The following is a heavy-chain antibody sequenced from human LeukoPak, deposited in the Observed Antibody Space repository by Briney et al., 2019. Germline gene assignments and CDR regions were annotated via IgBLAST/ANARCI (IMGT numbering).Heavy chain of an antibody. CDR1: GLTFSSYG. J-gene: IGHJ4*02. Sequence: GRCLSLSCAAYGLTFSSYGMSSVRQAPGEWLGWVSAISGSGGSTYYADSVKGRFTISRDNYKNTLYLQMNSMRGEDTAVYYCAKDSVLRYPPGAPDYWGQGALVTVSS. V-gene: IGHV3-23*01. CDR2: ISGSGGST. D-gene: IGHD3-9*01. CDR3: AKDSVLRYPPGAPDY.